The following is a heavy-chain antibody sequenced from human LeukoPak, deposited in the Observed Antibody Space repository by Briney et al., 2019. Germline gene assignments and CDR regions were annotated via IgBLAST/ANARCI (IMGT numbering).Heavy chain of an antibody. CDR2: INHSGST. Sequence: SETLSLTCAVYGGSFSGYYWSWIRQPPGKGLEWIGEINHSGSTNYNPSLKSRVTISVDTSKNQFSLKVNSVTAADTAVYFCARHGDGNNYGIFKYWGQGTLVTVSS. D-gene: IGHD5-24*01. V-gene: IGHV4-34*01. CDR1: GGSFSGYY. CDR3: ARHGDGNNYGIFKY. J-gene: IGHJ1*01.